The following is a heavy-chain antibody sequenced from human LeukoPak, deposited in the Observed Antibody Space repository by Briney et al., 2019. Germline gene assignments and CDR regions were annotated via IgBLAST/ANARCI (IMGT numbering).Heavy chain of an antibody. CDR1: GYTFTSYD. CDR3: ARDRGYYSYGDPRGDY. Sequence: ASVKVSCKASGYTFTSYDINWVRQATGQGLEWMGWMNPNSGNTGYAQKFQGRVTMTRNTSISTAYMELSSLRSEDTAVYYCARDRGYYSYGDPRGDYWGQGTLVTVSS. J-gene: IGHJ4*02. CDR2: MNPNSGNT. V-gene: IGHV1-8*01. D-gene: IGHD5-18*01.